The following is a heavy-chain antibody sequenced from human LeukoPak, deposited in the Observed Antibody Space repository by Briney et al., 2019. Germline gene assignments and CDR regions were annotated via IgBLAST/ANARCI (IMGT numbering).Heavy chain of an antibody. CDR2: IYSGGIT. Sequence: PGGSLKLSCAASGFTVSNSYMSWVRQAPGKGLEWVSLIYSGGITDYADSVKGRFTISRDNSKNTLYLQMNSLRAEDTAVYYCALWNDAFDIWGQGTMVTVSS. CDR1: GFTVSNSY. D-gene: IGHD1-1*01. V-gene: IGHV3-66*01. J-gene: IGHJ3*02. CDR3: ALWNDAFDI.